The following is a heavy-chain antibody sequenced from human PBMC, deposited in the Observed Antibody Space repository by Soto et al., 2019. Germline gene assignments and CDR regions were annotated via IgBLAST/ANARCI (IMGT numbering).Heavy chain of an antibody. V-gene: IGHV4-31*03. CDR1: GGSISSGGYY. D-gene: IGHD3-10*01. J-gene: IGHJ6*02. CDR3: AREKGKQEGITMVYGMDV. CDR2: IYYSGST. Sequence: PSETLSLTCTVSGGSISSGGYYWSWIRQHPGKGLEWIGYIYYSGSTYYNPSLKSRVTISVDTSKNQFSLKLSSVTAAATAVYYCAREKGKQEGITMVYGMDVWGQGTTVTVSS.